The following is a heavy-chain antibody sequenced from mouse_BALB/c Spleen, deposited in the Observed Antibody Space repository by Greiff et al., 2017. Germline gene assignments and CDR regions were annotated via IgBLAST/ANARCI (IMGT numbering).Heavy chain of an antibody. Sequence: EVMLVESGGDLVKPGGSLKLSCAASGFTFSSYGMSWVRQTPDKRLEWVATISSGGSYTYYPDSVKGRFTISRDNAKNTLYLQMSSLKSEDTAMYYCPIYEGYYGCFDVWGAGTTVTVAS. CDR1: GFTFSSYG. V-gene: IGHV5-6*01. CDR2: ISSGGSYT. CDR3: PIYEGYYGCFDV. J-gene: IGHJ1*01. D-gene: IGHD2-3*01.